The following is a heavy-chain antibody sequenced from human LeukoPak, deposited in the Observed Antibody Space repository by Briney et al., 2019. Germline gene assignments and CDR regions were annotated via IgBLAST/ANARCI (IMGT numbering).Heavy chain of an antibody. CDR1: GGTFSSYA. CDR2: IIPIFSTA. J-gene: IGHJ2*01. V-gene: IGHV1-69*13. D-gene: IGHD2-21*01. CDR3: ARVPYCGGDCYFPSDWYFDL. Sequence: ASEKVSCKASGGTFSSYAISWVRQATGQGLEWMGGIIPIFSTANYAQKFQGRVTITADESTSTAYMELSSLRSEDTAVYYCARVPYCGGDCYFPSDWYFDLWGRGTLVTVSS.